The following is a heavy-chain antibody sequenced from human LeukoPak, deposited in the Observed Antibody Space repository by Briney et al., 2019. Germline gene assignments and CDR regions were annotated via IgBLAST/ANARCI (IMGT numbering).Heavy chain of an antibody. CDR2: ISYDGSNK. CDR1: GFTFSSYG. Sequence: GGSLRLSCAASGFTFSSYGMHWVRQAPGKGLEWVAVISYDGSNKYYADSVKGRFTISRDNSKNTLYLQMNSLRAEDTAVYYCAKASHYGSGSYPTDYWGQGTLVTVSS. V-gene: IGHV3-30*18. CDR3: AKASHYGSGSYPTDY. D-gene: IGHD3-10*01. J-gene: IGHJ4*02.